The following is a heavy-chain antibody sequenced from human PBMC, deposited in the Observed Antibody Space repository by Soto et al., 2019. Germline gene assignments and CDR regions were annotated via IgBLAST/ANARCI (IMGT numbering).Heavy chain of an antibody. CDR2: ISYDGSNK. D-gene: IGHD3-22*01. CDR3: TLTNSSGYPYYYYCMDV. V-gene: IGHV3-30-3*01. Sequence: QVQLVESGGGVVQPGRSLRLSCAASGFTFSSYAMHWVRQAPGKGLEWVAVISYDGSNKYYADSVKGRFTISRDNSKNTLYLQMNSLRAEDTAVYYCTLTNSSGYPYYYYCMDVWGQGTTVTVSS. J-gene: IGHJ6*02. CDR1: GFTFSSYA.